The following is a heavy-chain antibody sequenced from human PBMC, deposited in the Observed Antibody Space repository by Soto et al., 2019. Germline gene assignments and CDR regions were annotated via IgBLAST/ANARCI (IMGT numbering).Heavy chain of an antibody. J-gene: IGHJ6*02. V-gene: IGHV4-4*07. CDR3: ARALSEEFIWFGAPPGYYYYGMDV. Sequence: SETLSLTCTVSGGSISSYYWSWIRQPAGKGLEWIGRIYTSGSTNYNPSLKSRVTMSVDTSKNQFSLKLSSVTAADTAVYYCARALSEEFIWFGAPPGYYYYGMDVWGQGTTVTVCS. D-gene: IGHD3-10*01. CDR1: GGSISSYY. CDR2: IYTSGST.